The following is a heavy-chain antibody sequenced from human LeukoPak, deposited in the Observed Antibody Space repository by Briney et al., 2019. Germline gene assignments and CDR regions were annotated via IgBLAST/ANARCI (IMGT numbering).Heavy chain of an antibody. CDR1: GYTFTGSY. CDR3: ARGSDDFWSGYSPSY. J-gene: IGHJ4*02. Sequence: GSVKVSCAASGYTFTGSYMHWVRQAPGQGLEWVGCINPNSGGTNYAQKFQGRVTMTRDTSISTAYMELSGLRSDDTAVYCCARGSDDFWSGYSPSYWGGGTLVTVS. CDR2: INPNSGGT. V-gene: IGHV1-2*02. D-gene: IGHD3-3*01.